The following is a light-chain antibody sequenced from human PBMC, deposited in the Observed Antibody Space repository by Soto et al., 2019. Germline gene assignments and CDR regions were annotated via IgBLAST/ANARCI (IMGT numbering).Light chain of an antibody. Sequence: DTQMTQSPSTLSASVGDRITIICRASQGIDDWLAWYQQKPGKAPNLLIYRASHLESGVPSRFRGSGFGTEFTLTISSLQPDDSGTYYCQEYNSYFGGGTKVEI. CDR3: QEYNSY. J-gene: IGKJ4*01. CDR1: QGIDDW. V-gene: IGKV1-5*03. CDR2: RAS.